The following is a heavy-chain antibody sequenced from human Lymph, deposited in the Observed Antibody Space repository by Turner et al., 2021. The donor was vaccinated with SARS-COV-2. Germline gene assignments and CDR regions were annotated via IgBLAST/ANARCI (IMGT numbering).Heavy chain of an antibody. D-gene: IGHD6-13*01. Sequence: EVQLVETGGGLIQPGVSLRLSCAASGIIVRRNYMNWVRQAPGKGLEWVSVIYSGGTTYYADSVKGRCTISRDNSKNTLYLQMNSMRVEDTAVYYCARDLGTYGMDVWGQGTTVTVSS. V-gene: IGHV3-53*02. CDR3: ARDLGTYGMDV. CDR1: GIIVRRNY. CDR2: IYSGGTT. J-gene: IGHJ6*02.